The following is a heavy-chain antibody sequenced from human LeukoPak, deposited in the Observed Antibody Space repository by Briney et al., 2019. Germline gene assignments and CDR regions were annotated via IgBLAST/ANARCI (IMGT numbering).Heavy chain of an antibody. CDR2: IYYSGST. J-gene: IGHJ4*02. Sequence: PSETLSLTCTVSGGSISSYYWGWIRQPPGKGLEWIGSIYYSGSTYYNPSLKSRVTISVDTSKNQFSLKLSSVTAADTAVYYCARGGRLIVVGWGQGTLVTVSS. D-gene: IGHD3-22*01. V-gene: IGHV4-39*07. CDR1: GGSISSYY. CDR3: ARGGRLIVVG.